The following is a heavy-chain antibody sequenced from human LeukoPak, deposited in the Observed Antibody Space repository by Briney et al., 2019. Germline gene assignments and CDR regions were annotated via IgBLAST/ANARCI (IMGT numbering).Heavy chain of an antibody. Sequence: GASVKVSCKASGYTFTSYGISWVRQAPGQGLEWMGWISAYNVNTNYAQKLQGRVTMTTDTSTSTAYMELRSLRSDDTAVYYCARVPELDYGGGMDVWGKGTTVTVSS. CDR3: ARVPELDYGGGMDV. CDR2: ISAYNVNT. V-gene: IGHV1-18*04. J-gene: IGHJ6*04. CDR1: GYTFTSYG. D-gene: IGHD4-23*01.